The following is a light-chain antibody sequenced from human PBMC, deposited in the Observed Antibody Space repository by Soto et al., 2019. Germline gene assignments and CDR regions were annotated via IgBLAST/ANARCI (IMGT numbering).Light chain of an antibody. Sequence: EIVLTQSPGTLSLSPGERATLSCRASQSVSSTYLAWYQQKPGQAPRLLIYGPSSRATGIPDRFSGSGSGTDFTLTISRLEPDDFAVYYCQQYGTSPWTFGQGTKVDIK. J-gene: IGKJ1*01. CDR3: QQYGTSPWT. V-gene: IGKV3-20*01. CDR2: GPS. CDR1: QSVSSTY.